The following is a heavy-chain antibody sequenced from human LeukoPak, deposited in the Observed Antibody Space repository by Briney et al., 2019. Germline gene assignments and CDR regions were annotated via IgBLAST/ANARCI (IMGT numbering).Heavy chain of an antibody. CDR1: GYSISSGYY. CDR3: ARHTGLRFLEWLPTNFDY. V-gene: IGHV4-38-2*01. CDR2: IYHSGST. Sequence: PSETLSLTCAVSGYSISSGYYWGWIRPPPGKGLEWIGSIYHSGSTYYNPSLKSRVTISVDTSKNQFSLELSSVTAADTAVYYCARHTGLRFLEWLPTNFDYWGQGTLVTVSS. J-gene: IGHJ4*02. D-gene: IGHD3-3*01.